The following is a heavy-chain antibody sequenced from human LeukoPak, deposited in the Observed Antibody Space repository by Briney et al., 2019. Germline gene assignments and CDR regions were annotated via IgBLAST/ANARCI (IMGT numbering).Heavy chain of an antibody. CDR2: ISGSGGST. Sequence: GVSLRLSCAASGFTFSSYAKSWVRQAPGKGLEWVSAISGSGGSTYYADSVKGRFTISRDNSKNTLYLQMNSLRAEDTAVYYCAKDSWTSGWLDYWGQGTLVTVSS. J-gene: IGHJ4*02. V-gene: IGHV3-23*01. D-gene: IGHD6-19*01. CDR1: GFTFSSYA. CDR3: AKDSWTSGWLDY.